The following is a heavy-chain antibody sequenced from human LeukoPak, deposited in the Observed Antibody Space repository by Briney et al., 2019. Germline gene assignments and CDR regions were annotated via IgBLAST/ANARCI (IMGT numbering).Heavy chain of an antibody. D-gene: IGHD2-15*01. CDR2: ISSAGGTA. J-gene: IGHJ6*03. CDR1: GFTFSSFG. Sequence: GGSLRLSCAASGFTFSSFGMSWVRQAPGKGLEWVSAISSAGGTAYYADSGKGRFTISRDNSKNTLYLQMNSLRAEDTAIYYCAKNGDRGAYCSGGSCYPYYYYNMDVWGKGTTVTISS. V-gene: IGHV3-23*01. CDR3: AKNGDRGAYCSGGSCYPYYYYNMDV.